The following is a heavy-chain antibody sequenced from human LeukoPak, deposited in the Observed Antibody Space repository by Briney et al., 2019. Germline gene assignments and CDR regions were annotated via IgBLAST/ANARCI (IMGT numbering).Heavy chain of an antibody. CDR2: IIPIFGTA. J-gene: IGHJ6*03. D-gene: IGHD2-2*03. CDR1: GGTFSSYA. Sequence: ASVKVSCKASGGTFSSYAISWVRQAPGQGLERMGGIIPIFGTANYAQKFQGRVTITTDESTSTAYMELSSLRSEDTAVYYCARSRRMGIVVVPAIYMDVWAKGPRSPSP. V-gene: IGHV1-69*05. CDR3: ARSRRMGIVVVPAIYMDV.